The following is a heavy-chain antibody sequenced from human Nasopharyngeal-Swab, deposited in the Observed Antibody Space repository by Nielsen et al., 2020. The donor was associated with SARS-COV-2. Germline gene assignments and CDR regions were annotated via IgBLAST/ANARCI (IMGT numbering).Heavy chain of an antibody. CDR1: GFTFTSYA. V-gene: IGHV3-23*01. CDR2: MSGTGDNT. D-gene: IGHD2-15*01. CDR3: AKDSGAGFCDGGSCFPTNH. Sequence: GGSLRLSCAASGFTFTSYAMNWVRQAQGKGLERVPGMSGTGDNTYYADSVKGRLTISRDSSKNTLYLQMNSLRAEDTAVYYCAKDSGAGFCDGGSCFPTNHWGQGTLVTVSS. J-gene: IGHJ5*02.